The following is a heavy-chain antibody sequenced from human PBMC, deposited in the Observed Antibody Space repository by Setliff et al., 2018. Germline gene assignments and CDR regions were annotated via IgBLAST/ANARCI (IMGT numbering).Heavy chain of an antibody. V-gene: IGHV4-59*01. CDR1: GGSISSYY. CDR2: IYFSGST. J-gene: IGHJ6*03. D-gene: IGHD3-16*02. CDR3: ARGYHYYYMDV. Sequence: SETLPLTCTVSGGSISSYYWSWVRQPPGKGLEWIGYIYFSGSTDYNPSLKSRVTISVDTSKNQFSLNLSSVTAADTAVYYCARGYHYYYMDVWGKGTTVTVSS.